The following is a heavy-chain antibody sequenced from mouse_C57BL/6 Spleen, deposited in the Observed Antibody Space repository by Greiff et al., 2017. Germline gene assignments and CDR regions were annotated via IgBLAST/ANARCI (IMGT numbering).Heavy chain of an antibody. CDR3: AGGYYSAWFAY. CDR1: GYAFSSSW. Sequence: VRLQQSGPELVKPGASVKISCKASGYAFSSSWMNWVKQRPGTGLEWIGRIYPGDGDPNSNGKFKGKATLTADKSSSTAYTQLSSLTSEDAAVYFCAGGYYSAWFAYWGQGTLVTVSA. CDR2: IYPGDGDP. J-gene: IGHJ3*01. D-gene: IGHD2-3*01. V-gene: IGHV1-82*01.